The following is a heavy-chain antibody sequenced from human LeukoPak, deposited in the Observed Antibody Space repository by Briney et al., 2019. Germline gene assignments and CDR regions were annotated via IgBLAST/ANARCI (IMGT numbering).Heavy chain of an antibody. CDR2: IYTSGST. Sequence: SETLSLTCTVSGGSISSGSYYWSWVRQPAGKGLEWIGRIYTSGSTNYNPSLKSRVTISVEKSKNHFSLKLSSVTAADTAVYYCARATLEWLLGVPYYYYYMDVWGKGATVTVSS. J-gene: IGHJ6*03. V-gene: IGHV4-61*02. D-gene: IGHD3-3*01. CDR1: GGSISSGSYY. CDR3: ARATLEWLLGVPYYYYYMDV.